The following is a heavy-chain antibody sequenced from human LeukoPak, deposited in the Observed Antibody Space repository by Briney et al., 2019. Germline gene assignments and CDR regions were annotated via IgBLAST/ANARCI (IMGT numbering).Heavy chain of an antibody. Sequence: PGGSLTLSCAASGFTFSSYAMNWVRQAPGKGLEWVGRIKSKTDGGTTDYAAPVKGRFTISRDDSKNTLDLQMNCLKTEDTAVYYCTTDKSPFGYWGQGALVTVSS. V-gene: IGHV3-15*01. J-gene: IGHJ4*02. CDR1: GFTFSSYA. CDR2: IKSKTDGGTT. CDR3: TTDKSPFGY.